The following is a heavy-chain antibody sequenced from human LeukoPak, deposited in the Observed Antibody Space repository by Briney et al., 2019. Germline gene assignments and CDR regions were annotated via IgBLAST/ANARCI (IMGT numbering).Heavy chain of an antibody. CDR1: GFTFSSYA. J-gene: IGHJ3*02. CDR3: ARDRGNWNYEDAFDI. Sequence: GGSLRLSCAASGFTFSSYAMHWVRQAPGKGLEWVAVISYDGSNKYYADSVKGRFTISRDNSKNTLYLQMNSLRAEDTAVYYCARDRGNWNYEDAFDIWGQGTMVTVSS. D-gene: IGHD1-7*01. CDR2: ISYDGSNK. V-gene: IGHV3-30-3*01.